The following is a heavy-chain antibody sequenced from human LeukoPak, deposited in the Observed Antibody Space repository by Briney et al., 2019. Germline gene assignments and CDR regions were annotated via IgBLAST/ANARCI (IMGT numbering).Heavy chain of an antibody. D-gene: IGHD3-10*01. CDR3: ATGYYFGSGCYGYLDY. CDR1: GFTVSSKY. CDR2: IYSSGDA. J-gene: IGHJ4*02. V-gene: IGHV3-53*01. Sequence: GGSLRLSCAASGFTVSSKYMSWVRQTPGKGLQWVALIYSSGDAYTPDSVKGRFTISRDDSENTLYLQMDSLRAEDTAVYYCATGYYFGSGCYGYLDYWGQGTLVTVSS.